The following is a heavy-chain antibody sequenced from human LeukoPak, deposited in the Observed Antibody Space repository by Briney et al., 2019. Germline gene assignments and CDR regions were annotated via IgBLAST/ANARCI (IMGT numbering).Heavy chain of an antibody. J-gene: IGHJ5*02. D-gene: IGHD4-17*01. Sequence: PGGSLRLSCAASGFTFNSYWMSWVRHVPGKGLEWVANIKQDGSDKYYVDSVKGRFTVSRDNAENSLYLQMIILRADDTAIYYCARGLCSDSGIWFDPWGQGTLVTVSS. V-gene: IGHV3-7*01. CDR2: IKQDGSDK. CDR3: ARGLCSDSGIWFDP. CDR1: GFTFNSYW.